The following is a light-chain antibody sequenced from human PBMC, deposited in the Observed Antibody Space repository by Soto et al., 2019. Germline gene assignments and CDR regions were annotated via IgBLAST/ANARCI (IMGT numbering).Light chain of an antibody. CDR3: QQYDGPPWT. CDR1: QSVSSN. CDR2: GAS. Sequence: EIVMTQSPATLSVSPGERATLSCRASQSVSSNLAWYQQKPGQAPRLLIYGASTRATGIPARFSGSGSGTEFTLTISSLQSEDFAVYYCQQYDGPPWTFGHGTKVEIK. J-gene: IGKJ1*01. V-gene: IGKV3-15*01.